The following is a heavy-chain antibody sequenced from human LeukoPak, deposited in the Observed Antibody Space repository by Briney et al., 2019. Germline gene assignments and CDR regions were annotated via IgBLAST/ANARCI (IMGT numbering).Heavy chain of an antibody. V-gene: IGHV4-30-2*01. CDR1: GGSFSGYS. D-gene: IGHD1-14*01. Sequence: PSETLSLTCAVYGGSFSGYSWSWIRQPPGKGLEWIGYIYHSGSTYYNPSLKSRVTISVDRSKNQFSLKLISVTAADTAVYYCARGATRPRFDYWGQGTLVTVSS. J-gene: IGHJ4*02. CDR3: ARGATRPRFDY. CDR2: IYHSGST.